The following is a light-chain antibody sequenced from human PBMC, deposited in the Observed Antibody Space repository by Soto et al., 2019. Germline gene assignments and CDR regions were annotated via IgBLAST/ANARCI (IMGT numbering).Light chain of an antibody. CDR3: QQYDNWPQT. J-gene: IGKJ1*01. V-gene: IGKV3-15*01. Sequence: EIVMTQSPATLSVSPGERATLSCRASQSVSSNLAWYQQKPGQAPRLLIYGASTRATGIPARFSGTGSGTDFTLTVSSQQSEDFAVYYCQQYDNWPQTFGQGTKVDIK. CDR2: GAS. CDR1: QSVSSN.